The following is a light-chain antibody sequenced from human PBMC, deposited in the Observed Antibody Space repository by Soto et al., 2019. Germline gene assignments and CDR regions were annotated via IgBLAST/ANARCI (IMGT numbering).Light chain of an antibody. CDR2: SAS. V-gene: IGKV1-9*01. CDR1: QAIGSY. J-gene: IGKJ4*01. CDR3: QQLKSYPLS. Sequence: DIQLTQSPSFLSASVGDSVAITCRASQAIGSYSAWYQQKPGKAPKLLIHSASTLQSGVPSRFSGSGSGTEFTLTISSLQPEDFATYYCQQLKSYPLSFGGGTKVEIK.